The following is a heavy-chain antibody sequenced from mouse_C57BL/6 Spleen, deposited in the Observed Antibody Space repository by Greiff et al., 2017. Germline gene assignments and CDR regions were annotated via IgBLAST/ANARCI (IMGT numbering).Heavy chain of an antibody. V-gene: IGHV1-64*01. D-gene: IGHD1-1*01. CDR2: IHPNSGST. Sequence: QVQLQQSGAELVKPGASVKLSCKASGYTFTSYWMHWVKQRPGQGLEWIGMIHPNSGSTNYNEKFKSKATLTVDKSSSTAYMQLSSLTSEDSAVYYCARVQAYGSSFYWYFDVWGTGTTVTVSS. CDR1: GYTFTSYW. J-gene: IGHJ1*03. CDR3: ARVQAYGSSFYWYFDV.